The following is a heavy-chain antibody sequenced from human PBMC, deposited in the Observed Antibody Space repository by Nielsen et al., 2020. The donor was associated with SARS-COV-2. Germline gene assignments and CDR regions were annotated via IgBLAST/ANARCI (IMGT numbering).Heavy chain of an antibody. J-gene: IGHJ5*02. Sequence: TLSLTCAVSGGSISSSNWWSWVRQPPGKGLEWIGEIYHSGSTNYNPSLKSRVTISVDKSKNQFSLKLSSVTAADTAVYYCARDGAVAGSGSNWFDPWGQGTLVTVSS. D-gene: IGHD6-19*01. V-gene: IGHV4-4*02. CDR2: IYHSGST. CDR1: GGSISSSNW. CDR3: ARDGAVAGSGSNWFDP.